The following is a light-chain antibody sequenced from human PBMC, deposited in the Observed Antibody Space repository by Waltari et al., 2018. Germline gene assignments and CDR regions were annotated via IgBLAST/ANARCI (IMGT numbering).Light chain of an antibody. V-gene: IGKV4-1*01. CDR2: WAS. J-gene: IGKJ3*01. Sequence: DIVMTQSPESLAVSLGERATINCKSSESVLYSSNNKNHLAWYQQKPGQPPKLLLYWASTRKSGVPDRFSGSGSETDFTLTVTSLQAEDAAVYYCQQYYSTIFTFGPGTKVDVK. CDR3: QQYYSTIFT. CDR1: ESVLYSSNNKNH.